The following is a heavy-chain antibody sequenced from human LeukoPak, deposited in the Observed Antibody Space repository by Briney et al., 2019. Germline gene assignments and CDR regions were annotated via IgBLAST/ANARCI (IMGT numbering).Heavy chain of an antibody. CDR1: GEPISRSTYY. D-gene: IGHD6-13*01. J-gene: IGHJ4*02. CDR3: ASIAAAGNE. V-gene: IGHV4-39*01. CDR2: IYYSGST. Sequence: SETLSLTCAVSGEPISRSTYYWGWIRQPPGKGLEWIGSIYYSGSTYYNPSLKSRVTISVDTSKNQFSLKLSSVTAADTAVYYCASIAAAGNEWGQGTLVTVSS.